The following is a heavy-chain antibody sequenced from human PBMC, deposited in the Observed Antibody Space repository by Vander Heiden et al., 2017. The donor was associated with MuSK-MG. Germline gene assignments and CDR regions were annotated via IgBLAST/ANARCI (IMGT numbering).Heavy chain of an antibody. V-gene: IGHV4-38-2*01. J-gene: IGHJ5*02. D-gene: IGHD2-2*01. CDR2: IYHSGST. CDR3: ALNRPSWANWFDP. CDR1: GYSISSGYY. Sequence: QVQLQESGPGLVKPSETLSLTCAVSGYSISSGYYWGWIRQPPGKGLEWIGSIYHSGSTYYNPSLKSRVTISVDTSKNQFSLRLSSVTAADTAVYYCALNRPSWANWFDPWGQGTLVTVSS.